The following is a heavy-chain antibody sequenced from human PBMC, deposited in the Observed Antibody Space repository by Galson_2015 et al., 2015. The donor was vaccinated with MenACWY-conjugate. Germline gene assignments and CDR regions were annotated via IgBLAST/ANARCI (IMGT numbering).Heavy chain of an antibody. D-gene: IGHD4-17*01. Sequence: SVKVSCKASGGTFSSYTISWVRQAPGQGLEWMGRIIPILDIANFAQKFQGRVTITADKSTSTAYMELSSLRSEDTAVYYCARLDYGDYDLAFDIWGQGTMVTVSS. J-gene: IGHJ3*02. CDR3: ARLDYGDYDLAFDI. CDR2: IIPILDIA. CDR1: GGTFSSYT. V-gene: IGHV1-69*02.